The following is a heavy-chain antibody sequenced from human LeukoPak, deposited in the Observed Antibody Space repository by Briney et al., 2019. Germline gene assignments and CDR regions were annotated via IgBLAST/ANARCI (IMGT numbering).Heavy chain of an antibody. Sequence: GASVKVSCKASGYTFTSYGISWVRQAPGQGLEWMGWISAYNGNTNYAQKLQGRVTMTTDTSTSTAYMELRSLGSDDTAVYYCARAIQRYFDWSHMGQFDYWGQGTLVTVSS. D-gene: IGHD3-9*01. CDR2: ISAYNGNT. CDR3: ARAIQRYFDWSHMGQFDY. CDR1: GYTFTSYG. V-gene: IGHV1-18*01. J-gene: IGHJ4*02.